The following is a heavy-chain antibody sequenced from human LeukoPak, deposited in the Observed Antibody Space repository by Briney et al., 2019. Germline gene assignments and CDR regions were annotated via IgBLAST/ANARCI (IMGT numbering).Heavy chain of an antibody. CDR3: AQLSRSPSFSMTTLTTFDN. CDR2: IYWNDDK. Sequence: SAPTLVNPTHTRTLTCTTTGCSLSSTAGGVGWIRQPPPKTLDTLSLIYWNDDKRYSPSLKSRLTITKDASKTQVVLTMTNMDPVDTATYSWAQLSRSPSFSMTTLTTFDNWGQGTLVTVSS. V-gene: IGHV2-5*01. CDR1: GCSLSSTAGG. D-gene: IGHD4-17*01. J-gene: IGHJ4*02.